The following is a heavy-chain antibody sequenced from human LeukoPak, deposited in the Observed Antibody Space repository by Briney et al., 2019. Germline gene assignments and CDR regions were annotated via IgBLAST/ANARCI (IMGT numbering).Heavy chain of an antibody. CDR1: GFSFSDYF. Sequence: PGGSLRLSCSASGFSFSDYFMGWVRQAPGKGLEWVANIKKDGSEKYYVDSVKGRFTISRDNAKNSLYLQMNSLRAEDTAVYYCARGHQFQYYYDRREAWFDPWGQGTLVTVSS. V-gene: IGHV3-7*01. CDR3: ARGHQFQYYYDRREAWFDP. CDR2: IKKDGSEK. J-gene: IGHJ5*02. D-gene: IGHD3-22*01.